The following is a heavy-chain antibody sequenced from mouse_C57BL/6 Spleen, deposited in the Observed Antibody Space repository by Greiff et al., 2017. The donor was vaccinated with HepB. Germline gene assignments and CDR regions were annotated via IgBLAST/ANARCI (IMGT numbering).Heavy chain of an antibody. V-gene: IGHV1-59*01. CDR1: GYTFTSYW. CDR3: ARGWGEDY. D-gene: IGHD1-1*02. CDR2: IDPSDSYT. Sequence: QVQLQQPGAELVRPGTSVKLSCKASGYTFTSYWMHWVKQRPGQGLEWIGVIDPSDSYTNYNQKFKGKATLTVDTSSSTAYMQLSSLTPEDSAVYYCARGWGEDYCGQGTTLTVSS. J-gene: IGHJ2*01.